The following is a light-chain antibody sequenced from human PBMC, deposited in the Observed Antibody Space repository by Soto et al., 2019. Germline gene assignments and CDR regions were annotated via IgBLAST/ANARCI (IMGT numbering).Light chain of an antibody. CDR3: QKAYSFPIN. V-gene: IGKV1-6*01. CDR1: EDVRHD. J-gene: IGKJ5*01. Sequence: IQVTHSPYSLSASVWDRATLTVRTSEDVRHDLAWFQQRPGKAPNLLIYSATRLQSGVPARFSGSGSGTDFTLSINSLQPEDFATYYCQKAYSFPINFGQGTQLEIK. CDR2: SAT.